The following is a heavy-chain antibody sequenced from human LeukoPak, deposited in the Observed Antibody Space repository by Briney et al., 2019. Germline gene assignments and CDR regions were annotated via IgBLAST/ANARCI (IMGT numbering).Heavy chain of an antibody. V-gene: IGHV4-34*01. D-gene: IGHD1-26*01. Sequence: PSETLSLTCAVYGGSFSAYYWSWFRQPPGKGLEWIGKTNHSEDRDYNPSRKSRVTMAVDTSKNQFSLKLSSVTAADTAVYYCARNSGTVPFDCWGQGTLVTVSS. CDR2: TNHSEDR. CDR1: GGSFSAYY. J-gene: IGHJ4*02. CDR3: ARNSGTVPFDC.